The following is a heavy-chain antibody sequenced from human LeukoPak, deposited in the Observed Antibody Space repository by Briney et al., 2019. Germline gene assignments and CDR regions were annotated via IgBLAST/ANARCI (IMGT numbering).Heavy chain of an antibody. CDR1: GGSISSGGYS. Sequence: SETLSLTCTVSGGSISSGGYSWSWIRQHPGKGLEWIGHIYYSGSTHYNPSLKSRVTISVDTSENQFSLKLSSVTAADTAVYYCARIKYDSSGYLDYWGQGTLVTVSS. J-gene: IGHJ4*02. D-gene: IGHD3-22*01. CDR3: ARIKYDSSGYLDY. V-gene: IGHV4-31*03. CDR2: IYYSGST.